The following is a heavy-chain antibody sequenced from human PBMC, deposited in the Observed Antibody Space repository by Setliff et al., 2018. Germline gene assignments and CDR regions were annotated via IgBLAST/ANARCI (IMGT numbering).Heavy chain of an antibody. CDR3: ARDGHNVYYFDY. V-gene: IGHV3-23*01. CDR2: VSVSGDNT. J-gene: IGHJ4*02. Sequence: GGSLRLSCGASGFTYNNCWVSWVRQAPGKGLEWVSTVSVSGDNTYYTDSVKGRFTTSRDNSKNTLYLQMNSLRAEDTAVYYCARDGHNVYYFDYWGLGTLVTVSS. CDR1: GFTYNNCW. D-gene: IGHD1-1*01.